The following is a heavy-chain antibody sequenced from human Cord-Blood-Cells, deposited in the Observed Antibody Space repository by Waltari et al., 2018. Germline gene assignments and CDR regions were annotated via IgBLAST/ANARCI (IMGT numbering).Heavy chain of an antibody. J-gene: IGHJ5*02. V-gene: IGHV1-69-2*01. CDR1: GYTFTDYY. CDR2: VDPENGET. CDR3: ATGGHSNWFDP. Sequence: EVQLVQSGDEVKKPGATVKISCKVSGYTFTDYYMHLVQQAPEKGLEWMGLVDPENGETIYAEKFQCRVTITADTSTDTAYMELSSLRSEDTAVYYCATGGHSNWFDPWGQGTLVTVSS.